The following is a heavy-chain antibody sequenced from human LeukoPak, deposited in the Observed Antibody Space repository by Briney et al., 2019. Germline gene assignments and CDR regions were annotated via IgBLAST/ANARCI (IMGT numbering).Heavy chain of an antibody. Sequence: GGSLRLSCAASGFTFSSYAMTWVRQAPGKGLEWVSTVTGTGSTTYYADSVKGRFAISRDNSKNMLYLQVNSLRAEDTAAYYCAKDDSSDTGILVDSWGQGTLVTVSS. V-gene: IGHV3-23*01. CDR1: GFTFSSYA. CDR2: VTGTGSTT. CDR3: AKDDSSDTGILVDS. D-gene: IGHD5-18*01. J-gene: IGHJ4*02.